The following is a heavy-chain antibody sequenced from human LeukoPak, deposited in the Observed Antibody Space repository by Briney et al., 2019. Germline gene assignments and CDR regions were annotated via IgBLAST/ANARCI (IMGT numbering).Heavy chain of an antibody. CDR3: ARGQGATYYDILTGYQGGYFDY. J-gene: IGHJ4*02. V-gene: IGHV1-8*01. CDR2: MNPNSGNT. CDR1: GYTFTSYD. Sequence: RASVKVSCKASGYTFTSYDINWVRQATGQGLEWMGWMNPNSGNTGYAQKFQGRVTMTRNTSISTAYMELSSLRSEDTAVYYCARGQGATYYDILTGYQGGYFDYWGQGTLVTVSS. D-gene: IGHD3-9*01.